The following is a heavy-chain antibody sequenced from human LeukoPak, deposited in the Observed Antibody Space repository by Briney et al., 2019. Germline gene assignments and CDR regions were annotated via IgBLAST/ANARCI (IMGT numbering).Heavy chain of an antibody. CDR3: ARDGCSGWCSGYDY. V-gene: IGHV1-2*02. J-gene: IGHJ4*02. CDR2: INPNSGGT. Sequence: ASVKVSCKASGYTFTGYYMHWVRQAPGQGLEWMGWINPNSGGTNYAQKFRGRVTMTRDTSISTAYMELSRLRSDDTAVYYCARDGCSGWCSGYDYWGQGTLVTVSS. D-gene: IGHD6-19*01. CDR1: GYTFTGYY.